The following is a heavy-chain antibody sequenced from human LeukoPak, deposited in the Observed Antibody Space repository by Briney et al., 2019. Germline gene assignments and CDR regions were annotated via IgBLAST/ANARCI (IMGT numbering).Heavy chain of an antibody. J-gene: IGHJ3*02. CDR3: AKDMGKGLGAFDI. CDR1: GFTFDDYA. V-gene: IGHV3-43D*03. D-gene: IGHD7-27*01. CDR2: ISWDGGST. Sequence: GGSLRLSCAASGFTFDDYAMHWVRHAPGKGLEWVSLISWDGGSTYYADSVKGRFTISRDNSKNSLYLQMDSLRAEDTALYYYAKDMGKGLGAFDIWGQGAMVTVSS.